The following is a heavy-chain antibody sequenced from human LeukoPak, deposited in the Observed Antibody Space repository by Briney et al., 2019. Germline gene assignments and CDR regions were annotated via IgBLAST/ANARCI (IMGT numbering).Heavy chain of an antibody. J-gene: IGHJ4*02. CDR2: ISYDGSNK. D-gene: IGHD5-12*01. CDR1: GFTFSSYA. CDR3: ARAMGYSGLGY. V-gene: IGHV3-30*04. Sequence: PGGSLRLSCAASGFTFSSYAMHWVRQAPGKGLEWVAVISYDGSNKYYADSVKGRFTISRDNSKNTLYLQMNSLRAEDTAVYYCARAMGYSGLGYWGQGTLVTVSS.